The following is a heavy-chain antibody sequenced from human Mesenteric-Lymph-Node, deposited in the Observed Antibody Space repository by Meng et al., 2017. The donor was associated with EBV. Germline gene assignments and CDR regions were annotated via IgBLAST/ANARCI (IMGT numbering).Heavy chain of an antibody. Sequence: QVQLQESGPGLVKPSQTLSLTCAVSGGSISSGGYYWSWIRQPPGKGLEWIGYIYYSGSTYYNPSLKSRLTISLDTSKNQFSLKLSSVTAADTAVYYCARVVGDSTGFEYGGQGTMVTVSS. V-gene: IGHV4-30-4*01. D-gene: IGHD4-17*01. CDR1: GGSISSGGYY. J-gene: IGHJ4*02. CDR2: IYYSGST. CDR3: ARVVGDSTGFEY.